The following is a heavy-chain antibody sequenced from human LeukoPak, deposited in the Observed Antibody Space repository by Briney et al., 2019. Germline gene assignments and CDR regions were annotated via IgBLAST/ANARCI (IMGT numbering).Heavy chain of an antibody. V-gene: IGHV3-23*01. CDR2: IFGSGGSA. CDR3: AKTTVGYSSGRFPGWPADY. J-gene: IGHJ4*02. Sequence: GGTLRLSCTASGFSFSSYDMCWVRQAPGKGLEWVSGIFGSGGSAHYAHSVKGRFTISRDNSKNTVYLEMNSLGVEDTLFYYFAKTTVGYSSGRFPGWPADYWGQGTLVTVSS. CDR1: GFSFSSYD. D-gene: IGHD2-15*01.